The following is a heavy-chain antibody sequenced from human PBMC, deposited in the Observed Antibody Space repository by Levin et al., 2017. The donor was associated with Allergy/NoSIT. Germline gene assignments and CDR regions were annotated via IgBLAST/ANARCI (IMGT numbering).Heavy chain of an antibody. D-gene: IGHD5/OR15-5a*01. V-gene: IGHV4-59*01. J-gene: IGHJ6*02. CDR2: INYRGVT. Sequence: RRHPGKGLEWIGYINYRGVTKYNPSLKSRVTISVDTSKNEFSLKVTSVTAADTAVYYCARNRIIVSGGNDYYYGMDVWGQGTTVTVSS. CDR3: ARNRIIVSGGNDYYYGMDV.